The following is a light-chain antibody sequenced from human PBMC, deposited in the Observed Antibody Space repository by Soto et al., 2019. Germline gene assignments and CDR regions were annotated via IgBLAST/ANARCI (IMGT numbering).Light chain of an antibody. V-gene: IGKV1D-12*01. J-gene: IGKJ5*01. CDR3: QQADSLPST. CDR1: QVMSSW. CDR2: AAS. Sequence: DIQMTQSPSSVSASVGDTVTITCRASQVMSSWLAWYQQKSGQAPKLLIFAASKLQSGVPSRFSGSGSRTEFTLTINSLQPEDVATYYCQQADSLPSTFGQGTRLEIK.